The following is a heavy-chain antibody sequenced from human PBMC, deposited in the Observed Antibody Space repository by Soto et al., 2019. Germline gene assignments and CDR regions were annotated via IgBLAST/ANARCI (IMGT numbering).Heavy chain of an antibody. CDR1: GFAFSSYE. J-gene: IGHJ3*01. CDR3: ANEKSVMNSGYDAFDV. D-gene: IGHD5-12*01. CDR2: MSAGGTI. Sequence: PGGSLRLSCAASGFAFSSYEMDWVRQAPEKGLEWIAYMSAGGTIHYADSVKGRFTISRDNAKNSLYLEMNSLRAEDTAVYYCANEKSVMNSGYDAFDVWGQGTMVTVSS. V-gene: IGHV3-48*03.